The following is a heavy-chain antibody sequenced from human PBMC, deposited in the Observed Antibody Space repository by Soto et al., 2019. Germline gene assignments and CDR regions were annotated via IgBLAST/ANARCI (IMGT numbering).Heavy chain of an antibody. Sequence: PSETLSLTCTVSGGSISSYYWSWIRQPPGKGLEWIGYIYHSGSTYYNPSLKSRVTISVDRSKNQFSLKLSSVTAADTAVYYCARINDYGDPSKNWGQGTLVTVSS. CDR2: IYHSGST. CDR3: ARINDYGDPSKN. CDR1: GGSISSYY. J-gene: IGHJ4*02. V-gene: IGHV4-59*04. D-gene: IGHD4-17*01.